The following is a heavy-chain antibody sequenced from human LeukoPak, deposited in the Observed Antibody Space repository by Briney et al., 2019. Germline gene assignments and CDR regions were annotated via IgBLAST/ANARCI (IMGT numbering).Heavy chain of an antibody. D-gene: IGHD3-10*01. CDR3: ARDYYGSGSYYGNFDY. Sequence: ASVKVSCKASGDTFTGYYMHWVRQAPGQGLEWMGRINPNSGGTNYAQKFQGRVTMTRDTSISTAYMELSRLRSDDTAVYYCARDYYGSGSYYGNFDYWGQGTLVTVSS. J-gene: IGHJ4*02. CDR1: GDTFTGYY. V-gene: IGHV1-2*06. CDR2: INPNSGGT.